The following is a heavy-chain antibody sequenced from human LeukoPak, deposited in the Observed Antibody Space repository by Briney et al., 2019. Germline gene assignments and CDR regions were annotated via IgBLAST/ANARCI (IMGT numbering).Heavy chain of an antibody. J-gene: IGHJ6*03. V-gene: IGHV1-18*01. CDR2: ISAYNGNT. CDR1: GYTFTSYG. D-gene: IGHD3-10*01. Sequence: ASVKVSCKASGYTFTSYGISWVRQAPGQGLEWMGWISAYNGNTNYAQKLQGRVTMTRNTSISTAYMELSSLRSEDTAVYYCARVPRITMVRGVIPYYYYYMDVWGKGTTVTVSS. CDR3: ARVPRITMVRGVIPYYYYYMDV.